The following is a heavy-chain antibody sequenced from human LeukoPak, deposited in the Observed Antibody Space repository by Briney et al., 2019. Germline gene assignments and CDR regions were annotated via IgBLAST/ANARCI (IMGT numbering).Heavy chain of an antibody. CDR2: INHSGST. J-gene: IGHJ4*02. V-gene: IGHV4-34*01. Sequence: PSETLSLTCAVYGGSFSGYYWSWIRQPPGKGLEWIGEINHSGSTNYNPSLKSRVTISVDRSKNQFSLKLSSVTAADTAVYYCARNYDTARDYWGQGTLVTVSS. D-gene: IGHD3-9*01. CDR1: GGSFSGYY. CDR3: ARNYDTARDY.